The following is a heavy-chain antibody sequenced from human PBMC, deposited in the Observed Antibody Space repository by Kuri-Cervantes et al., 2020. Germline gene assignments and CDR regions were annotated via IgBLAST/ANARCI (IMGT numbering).Heavy chain of an antibody. CDR3: AKGGGRMAAQPDY. D-gene: IGHD6-13*01. V-gene: IGHV3-30*02. J-gene: IGHJ4*02. Sequence: GESLKISCAASGFTFSSYGMHWVRQAPGKGLEWVAFIRYDGSNKYYADSVKGRFIISRDNSENTLYVQMNSLRAEDTAVYYCAKGGGRMAAQPDYWGQGTQVTVSS. CDR2: IRYDGSNK. CDR1: GFTFSSYG.